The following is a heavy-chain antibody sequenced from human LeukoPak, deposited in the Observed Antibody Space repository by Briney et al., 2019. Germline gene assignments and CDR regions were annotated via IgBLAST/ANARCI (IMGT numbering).Heavy chain of an antibody. CDR1: GFTLSHYS. CDR3: ARDRLGDGYIREFDS. CDR2: FGCYLSFR. V-gene: IGHV3-21*01. J-gene: IGHJ4*02. D-gene: IGHD5-24*01. Sequence: GGSLRLSCAVSGFTLSHYSMNWVSQAPGKWLEWVASFGCYLSFRSVADSLKGRFTTSRDNAENSMYLHMNSLRAEDTAIYYCARDRLGDGYIREFDSWGQGTLVIVSS.